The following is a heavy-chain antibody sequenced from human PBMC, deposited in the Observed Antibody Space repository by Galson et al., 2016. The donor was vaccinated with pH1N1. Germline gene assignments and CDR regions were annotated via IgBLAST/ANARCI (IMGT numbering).Heavy chain of an antibody. CDR2: IVAIFGTT. V-gene: IGHV1-69*06. D-gene: IGHD5-18*01. CDR3: ARGYSYHNNDGFDL. CDR1: GCIFNSFG. J-gene: IGHJ3*01. Sequence: SVKVSCKASGCIFNSFGISWVRQAPGQGLEWMGGIVAIFGTTNYAQKFQGRVTITADKSSSTVYMEVNGLTSQDTAVYYCARGYSYHNNDGFDLWGQGTMVTVSA.